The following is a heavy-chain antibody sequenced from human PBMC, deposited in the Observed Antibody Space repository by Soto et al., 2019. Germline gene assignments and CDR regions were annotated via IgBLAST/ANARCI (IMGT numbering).Heavy chain of an antibody. V-gene: IGHV3-33*01. Sequence: VGSLRLSCAASGFTFSSYGMHWVRQAPGKGLEWVAVIWYDGSNKYYADSVKGRFTISRDNSKNTLYLQMNSLRAEDTAVYYCARDRSIAARHDAFDIWGQGTMVTVSS. CDR1: GFTFSSYG. CDR2: IWYDGSNK. D-gene: IGHD6-6*01. J-gene: IGHJ3*02. CDR3: ARDRSIAARHDAFDI.